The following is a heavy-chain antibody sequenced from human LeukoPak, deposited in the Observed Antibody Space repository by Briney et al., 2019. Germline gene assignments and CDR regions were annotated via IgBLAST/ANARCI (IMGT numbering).Heavy chain of an antibody. Sequence: SETLSLTCAVYGGSFSGYYWSWIRQPPGKGLEWIGEINHSGSTNYNPSLKSRVTISVDTSKNQFSLKLSSVTAVDTAVYYCARGVARNYYGSGSPLGYWGQGTLVTVSS. CDR2: INHSGST. J-gene: IGHJ4*02. CDR3: ARGVARNYYGSGSPLGY. CDR1: GGSFSGYY. D-gene: IGHD3-10*01. V-gene: IGHV4-34*01.